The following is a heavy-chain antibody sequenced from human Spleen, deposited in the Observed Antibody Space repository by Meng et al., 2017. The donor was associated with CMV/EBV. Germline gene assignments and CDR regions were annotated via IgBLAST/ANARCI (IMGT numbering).Heavy chain of an antibody. Sequence: GSLRLSCAASGFTFSSYWMSWVRQAPGKGLEWIGSIYYRGSTYYNPSLKSRVTISVDTSKNQFSLMLRSVTAADTAVYYCAREHRDYFGSGTYYNMYWFDPWGQGTLVTVSS. J-gene: IGHJ5*02. CDR3: AREHRDYFGSGTYYNMYWFDP. D-gene: IGHD3-10*01. CDR1: GFTFSSYW. V-gene: IGHV4-39*07. CDR2: IYYRGST.